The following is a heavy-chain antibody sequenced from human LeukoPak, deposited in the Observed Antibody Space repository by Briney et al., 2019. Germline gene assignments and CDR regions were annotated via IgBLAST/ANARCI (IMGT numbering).Heavy chain of an antibody. D-gene: IGHD3-10*01. J-gene: IGHJ3*02. Sequence: ASVKLSCKASGYTFTSYGIRWVRQPPGQGREWMGWINAYNGNTTYAQKLQGRVTMTTDTSTSTAYMELRSLRSDDTAVYYCARVPSMFRYAFDIWGQGTMVTVSS. CDR1: GYTFTSYG. V-gene: IGHV1-18*01. CDR3: ARVPSMFRYAFDI. CDR2: INAYNGNT.